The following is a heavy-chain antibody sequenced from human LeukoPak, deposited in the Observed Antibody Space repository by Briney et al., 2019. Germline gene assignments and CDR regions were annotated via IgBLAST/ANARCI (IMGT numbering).Heavy chain of an antibody. CDR3: ARVYYSSSYDYWYFDL. Sequence: PSETLSLTCTVSGGSISRYYWSWIRRPPGKGVEWIGYKDYSGSTNYNRSLKSRVTISVDTSKNQFSLKLSSVTAADTAVYYCARVYYSSSYDYWYFDLWGRGTLVTVSS. V-gene: IGHV4-59*01. CDR1: GGSISRYY. D-gene: IGHD6-13*01. J-gene: IGHJ2*01. CDR2: KDYSGST.